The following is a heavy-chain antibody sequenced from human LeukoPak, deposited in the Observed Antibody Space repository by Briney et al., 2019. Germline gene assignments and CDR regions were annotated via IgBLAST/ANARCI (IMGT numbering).Heavy chain of an antibody. CDR1: GFTFSNSG. CDR3: AKVWIFGVVLDAFDI. Sequence: GGSLRLSCAASGFTFSNSGMHWVRQAPGKGLEWVAFIRYDASDKYYADSVKGRFTISRDNSKNTLYLQMNSLRAEDTAVYYCAKVWIFGVVLDAFDIWGQGTMVTVSS. D-gene: IGHD3-3*01. J-gene: IGHJ3*02. V-gene: IGHV3-30*02. CDR2: IRYDASDK.